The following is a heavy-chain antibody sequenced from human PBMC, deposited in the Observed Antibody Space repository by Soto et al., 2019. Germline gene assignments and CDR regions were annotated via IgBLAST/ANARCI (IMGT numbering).Heavy chain of an antibody. Sequence: PSQTLSLTCAISGDTVSSDSASWNWIRQSPSKGLEWLGRAYYRSKWYNDYAVSVKSRITINPDTSKNQFSLQLNSVTPEDTAVYYCARTLGYGDPEYFQHWGQGTLVTVSS. V-gene: IGHV6-1*01. CDR2: AYYRSKWYN. J-gene: IGHJ1*01. CDR3: ARTLGYGDPEYFQH. CDR1: GDTVSSDSAS. D-gene: IGHD4-17*01.